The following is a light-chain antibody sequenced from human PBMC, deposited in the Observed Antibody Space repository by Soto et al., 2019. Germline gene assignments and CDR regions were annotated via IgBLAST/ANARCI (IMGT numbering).Light chain of an antibody. J-gene: IGKJ5*01. CDR2: DAS. CDR3: QQYGSSPIT. CDR1: QSLSSSQ. V-gene: IGKV3-20*01. Sequence: EIVLTQSPATLSLSPGERATLSCRASQSLSSSQLAWYQQKPGQAPRLLIHDASSRATGIPDRFGGSGSGTDFTLTISRLEPEDFAVYYCQQYGSSPITFGQGTRLEIK.